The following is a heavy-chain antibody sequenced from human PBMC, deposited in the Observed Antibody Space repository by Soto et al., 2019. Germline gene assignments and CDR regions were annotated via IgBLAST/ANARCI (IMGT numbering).Heavy chain of an antibody. Sequence: PSETLSLTCTVSGGSISSGDYYWSWIRQPPGKGLEWIGYIYYSGSTYYNPSRKSRVTISVDTSKNQFSPKLSSVTAADTAVYYCARTSVVVPAALDYGMDVWGQGTTVTVSS. CDR3: ARTSVVVPAALDYGMDV. J-gene: IGHJ6*02. CDR2: IYYSGST. D-gene: IGHD2-2*01. CDR1: GGSISSGDYY. V-gene: IGHV4-30-4*01.